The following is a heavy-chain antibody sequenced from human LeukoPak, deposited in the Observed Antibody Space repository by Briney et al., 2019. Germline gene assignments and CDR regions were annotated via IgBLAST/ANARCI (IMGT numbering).Heavy chain of an antibody. D-gene: IGHD3-10*01. CDR2: ISYDGSNK. Sequence: PGRSLRLSCAASGFTFSSYAMHWVRQAPGKGLEWVAVISYDGSNKYYADSVKGRFTISRDNSKNTLYLQMNSLRAEDTAVYYCARERPGMVRGVMDYWGQGTLVTVSS. CDR3: ARERPGMVRGVMDY. CDR1: GFTFSSYA. V-gene: IGHV3-30-3*01. J-gene: IGHJ4*02.